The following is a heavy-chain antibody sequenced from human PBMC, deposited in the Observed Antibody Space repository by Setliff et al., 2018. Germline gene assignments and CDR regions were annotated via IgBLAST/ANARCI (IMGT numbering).Heavy chain of an antibody. CDR1: GGTFSSYA. V-gene: IGHV1-69*13. CDR3: ARDSRGLVPAATEGSYYYYGMDV. Sequence: ASVKVSCKASGGTFSSYAISWVRQAPGQGLEWMGGIIPIFGTANYAQKFQGRVTITADESTSTAYMELSSLRSEDTAVYYCARDSRGLVPAATEGSYYYYGMDVWGQGTTVTVS. D-gene: IGHD2-2*01. J-gene: IGHJ6*02. CDR2: IIPIFGTA.